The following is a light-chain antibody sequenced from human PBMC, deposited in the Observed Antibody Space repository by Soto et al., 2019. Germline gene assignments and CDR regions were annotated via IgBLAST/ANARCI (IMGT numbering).Light chain of an antibody. CDR1: TSNIGANY. CDR3: ASWDGRLTTVV. J-gene: IGLJ3*02. CDR2: DND. Sequence: QSALTQPPSLSAAPGQRVSISCSGSTSNIGANYVSWYQHLPKTAPKVLIYDNDKRPSDIPARFSASKSGTSATLDISGLQTGDEAVYFCASWDGRLTTVVFGGGTKVTVL. V-gene: IGLV1-51*01.